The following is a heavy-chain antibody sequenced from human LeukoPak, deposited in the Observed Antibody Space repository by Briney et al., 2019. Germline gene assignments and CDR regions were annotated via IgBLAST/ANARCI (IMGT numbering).Heavy chain of an antibody. V-gene: IGHV4-34*01. Sequence: SETLSLTCAVSGGAFSGYYWSWIRQPPGKELEWLGEINHSGSTNYNPSLKSRVTISVVTSKNQFSLKLSSVTAADTAVYYCARGPYLTGYSLGAFDIWGQGTMVTVSS. J-gene: IGHJ3*02. CDR3: ARGPYLTGYSLGAFDI. CDR1: GGAFSGYY. CDR2: INHSGST. D-gene: IGHD3-9*01.